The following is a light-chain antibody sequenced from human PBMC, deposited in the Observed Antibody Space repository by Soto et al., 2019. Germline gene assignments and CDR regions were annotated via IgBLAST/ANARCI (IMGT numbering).Light chain of an antibody. CDR3: QQSYSTPRT. Sequence: DIQMTQSPSSLSASVGDRVTITCRASQSISRSLNWYQQKPGKAPNLLIYGASSLQSGVPSRISGSGSGTDCTRTISGLQPEEFATYDGQQSYSTPRTFGQGTKGEIK. J-gene: IGKJ1*01. V-gene: IGKV1-39*01. CDR1: QSISRS. CDR2: GAS.